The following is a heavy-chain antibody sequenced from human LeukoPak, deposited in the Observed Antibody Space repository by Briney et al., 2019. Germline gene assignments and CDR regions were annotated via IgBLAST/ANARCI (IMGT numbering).Heavy chain of an antibody. J-gene: IGHJ4*02. CDR2: IKQDGSEK. CDR1: GFTFSSYW. V-gene: IGHV3-7*03. CDR3: AKDRKTWKSYDFDY. D-gene: IGHD1-1*01. Sequence: GGSLRLSCAAFGFTFSSYWMSWVRQAPGKGLEWVANIKQDGSEKYYVDSVKGRFTISRDNAKNSLYLQMNSLRAEDMALYYCAKDRKTWKSYDFDYWGQGTLVTVSS.